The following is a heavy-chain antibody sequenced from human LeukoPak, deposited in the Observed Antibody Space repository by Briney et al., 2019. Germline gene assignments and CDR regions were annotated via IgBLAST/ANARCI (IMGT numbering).Heavy chain of an antibody. CDR3: ARRPRGVIIKTWFDS. J-gene: IGHJ5*01. V-gene: IGHV4-34*01. Sequence: SETLSLTCAVYDGSFSGSYCTWIREPPGKGLEWMGEINHSGSANYNPSLKSRVTILLDTSKNQFSLNLSSVTAADTAVYYCARRPRGVIIKTWFDSWGQGTLVTVSP. CDR1: DGSFSGSY. D-gene: IGHD3-10*01. CDR2: INHSGSA.